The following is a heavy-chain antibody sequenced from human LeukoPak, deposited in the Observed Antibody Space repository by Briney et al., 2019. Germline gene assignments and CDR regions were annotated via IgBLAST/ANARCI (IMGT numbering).Heavy chain of an antibody. J-gene: IGHJ5*02. CDR2: ISSSSSYI. D-gene: IGHD2-15*01. V-gene: IGHV3-21*04. CDR3: AKRFWESGGSCCINWFDP. Sequence: GGSLRLSCAASGFTFSSYSMNWVRQAPGKGLEWVSSISSSSSYIYYADSVKGRFTISRDNAKNSLYLQMNSLRAEDTAVYYCAKRFWESGGSCCINWFDPWGQGTLVTVSS. CDR1: GFTFSSYS.